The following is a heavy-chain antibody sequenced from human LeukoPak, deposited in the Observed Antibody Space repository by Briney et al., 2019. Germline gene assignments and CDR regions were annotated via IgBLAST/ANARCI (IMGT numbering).Heavy chain of an antibody. D-gene: IGHD2-15*01. CDR1: GFTFSSYG. Sequence: PGGSLRLSCAASGFTFSSYGMHWVRQAPGKGLEWVADIRYDGSNKYYADSVKGRFTISRDNSKNELYLQMNSLRAEDTAVYYCARDGGEVAATPTFDLWGQGTLVTVPS. CDR2: IRYDGSNK. V-gene: IGHV3-33*01. J-gene: IGHJ5*02. CDR3: ARDGGEVAATPTFDL.